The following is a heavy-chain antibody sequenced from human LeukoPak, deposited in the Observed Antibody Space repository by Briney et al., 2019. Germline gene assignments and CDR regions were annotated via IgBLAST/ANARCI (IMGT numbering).Heavy chain of an antibody. CDR3: AKAGITMVRGALNWFDP. D-gene: IGHD3-10*01. Sequence: GGSLRLSCAASGFTFNSYEMNWVRQAPGKGLEWVSYISSSGSTIYYADSVKGRFTISRDNSKNTLYLQMNSLRAEDTAVYYCAKAGITMVRGALNWFDPWGQGTLVTVSS. J-gene: IGHJ5*02. V-gene: IGHV3-48*03. CDR2: ISSSGSTI. CDR1: GFTFNSYE.